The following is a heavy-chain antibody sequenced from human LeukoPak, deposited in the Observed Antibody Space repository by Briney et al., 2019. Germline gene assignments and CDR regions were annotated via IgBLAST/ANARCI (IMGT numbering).Heavy chain of an antibody. D-gene: IGHD4-17*01. CDR2: IYHRGST. CDR3: ARAYGDSTYFDY. CDR1: GGSISSSNW. Sequence: PSETLSLTCAVSGGSISSSNWWSWVRQPPGKGLEWIGEIYHRGSTNYNLSLKSRVTISVDKSKNQFSLKLSSVTAADTAVYYCARAYGDSTYFDYWGQGTLVTVSS. V-gene: IGHV4-4*02. J-gene: IGHJ4*02.